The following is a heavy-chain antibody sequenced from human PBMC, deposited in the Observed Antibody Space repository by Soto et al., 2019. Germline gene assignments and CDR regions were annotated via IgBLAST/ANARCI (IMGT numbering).Heavy chain of an antibody. CDR3: AKSQEIGTHFFDS. J-gene: IGHJ4*02. D-gene: IGHD6-13*01. CDR1: GFTFSGFD. Sequence: LRLSFEASGFTFSGFDMHWVRQPTGKGLEWVSSIGTAGDTYYAVSVKGRFTISRDNAKNSLSLQMNSLRAGDMAVYFCAKSQEIGTHFFDSWGQGTQVTVSS. CDR2: IGTAGDT. V-gene: IGHV3-13*01.